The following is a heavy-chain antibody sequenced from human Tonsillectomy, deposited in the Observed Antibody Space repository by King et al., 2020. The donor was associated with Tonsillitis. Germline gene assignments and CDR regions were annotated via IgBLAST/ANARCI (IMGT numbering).Heavy chain of an antibody. V-gene: IGHV1-2*02. D-gene: IGHD1-26*01. CDR1: GYSFTAYY. J-gene: IGHJ5*02. CDR2: INPNSGGR. Sequence: QLVQSGAEVKKPGASVKVSCKASGYSFTAYYMHWVRQSPGQGLEGRGWINPNSGGRNYATKLQGRVTLTRDTSINTASMELSRLCSDDTAVYYCARGVGATENWFDPWGQGTLVTVSS. CDR3: ARGVGATENWFDP.